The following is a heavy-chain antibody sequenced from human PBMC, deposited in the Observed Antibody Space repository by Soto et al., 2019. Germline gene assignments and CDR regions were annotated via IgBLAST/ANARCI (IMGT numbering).Heavy chain of an antibody. D-gene: IGHD6-13*01. CDR3: AKAMGPYSSSRTYFDY. CDR2: FDPEDGET. Sequence: ASVKVSCKVSGYTLTELSMHWVRQAPGKGLEWMGGFDPEDGETIYAQKFQGRVTMTEDTSTDTAYMELSSLRSEDTAVYYCAKAMGPYSSSRTYFDYWGQGTLVTVSS. J-gene: IGHJ4*02. CDR1: GYTLTELS. V-gene: IGHV1-24*01.